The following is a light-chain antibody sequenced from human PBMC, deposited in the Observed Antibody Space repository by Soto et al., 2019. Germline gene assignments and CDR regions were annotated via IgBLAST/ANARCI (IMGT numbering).Light chain of an antibody. CDR1: QSIIRS. Sequence: DIQLTQSPLSLSASVGDRVTIICRASQSIIRSLNWYQQRPGKAPNLLIYGASTLNSGVPSRFSGSRSGTDFTLTITSLQPEDFATYYCHQTHSSTRTFGQGTKV. CDR3: HQTHSSTRT. J-gene: IGKJ1*01. V-gene: IGKV1-39*01. CDR2: GAS.